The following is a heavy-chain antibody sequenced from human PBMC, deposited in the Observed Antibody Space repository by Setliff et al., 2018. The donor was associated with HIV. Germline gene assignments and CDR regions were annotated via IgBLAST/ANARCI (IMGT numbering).Heavy chain of an antibody. J-gene: IGHJ5*01. V-gene: IGHV4-38-2*01. CDR2: IYHSGNT. CDR1: GYSISRGYY. D-gene: IGHD3-10*01. Sequence: PSETLSLTCAVSGYSISRGYYWGWIRQPPGKGLEWIGSIYHSGNTYYNPSLKSPVSISVDTAKNQFSLKLISVTAADTGVYYCARHATYYNFFESWGQGMQVTVSS. CDR3: ARHATYYNFFES.